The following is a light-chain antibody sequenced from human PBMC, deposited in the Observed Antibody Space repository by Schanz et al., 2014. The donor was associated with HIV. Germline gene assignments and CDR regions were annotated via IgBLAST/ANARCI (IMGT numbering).Light chain of an antibody. CDR1: QTLDRW. J-gene: IGKJ3*01. Sequence: DIQMTQSPSTLSASVGDRVTITCRASQTLDRWLAWYQQKPGQAPKRLIYKASNLVTGVPSRFSGSGYGTEFTLTIGSLQPEDFATYYCQQLNSFPFPFGPGTKVDLK. CDR2: KAS. V-gene: IGKV1-5*03. CDR3: QQLNSFPFP.